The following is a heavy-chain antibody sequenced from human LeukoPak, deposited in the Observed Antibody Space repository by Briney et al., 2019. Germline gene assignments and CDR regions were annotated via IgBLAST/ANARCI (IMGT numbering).Heavy chain of an antibody. V-gene: IGHV1-46*01. D-gene: IGHD3-3*01. J-gene: IGHJ4*02. Sequence: GASVKVSCKASGYTFTSYYMHWVRQAPGQGLEWMGIINPSGGSTSYAQKFQGRVTMTRDTSTSTVYVELSSLRSEDTAVYYCARAPTPIYDFWSGSFTAADYWGQGTLVTVSS. CDR1: GYTFTSYY. CDR3: ARAPTPIYDFWSGSFTAADY. CDR2: INPSGGST.